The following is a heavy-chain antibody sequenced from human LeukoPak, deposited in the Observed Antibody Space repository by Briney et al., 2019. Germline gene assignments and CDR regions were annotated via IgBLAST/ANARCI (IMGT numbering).Heavy chain of an antibody. V-gene: IGHV3-64*01. J-gene: IGHJ4*02. CDR1: GFTFSSYA. D-gene: IGHD3-22*01. CDR3: ARDDYYDSTNY. CDR2: ISSNGGST. Sequence: GGSLRLSCAASGFTFSSYAMHWVRQAPGKGLEYVSAISSNGGSTYYANSVKGRFTISRDNSKNTLYLQMNSLRAEDTAVYYCARDDYYDSTNYWGQGTLVTVSS.